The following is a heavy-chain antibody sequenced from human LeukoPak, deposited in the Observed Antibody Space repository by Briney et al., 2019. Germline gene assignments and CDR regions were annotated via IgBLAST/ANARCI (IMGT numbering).Heavy chain of an antibody. D-gene: IGHD1-26*01. Sequence: PGGSLRLSCAASGFTFSSYAMHWVRQAPGKGLEWVAVISYDGSNKYYADSVKGRFTISRDNSKNTLYLQMNSLRAEDTAVYYCARGSYSGSYPGYWGQGTLVTVSS. CDR2: ISYDGSNK. J-gene: IGHJ4*02. V-gene: IGHV3-30*04. CDR3: ARGSYSGSYPGY. CDR1: GFTFSSYA.